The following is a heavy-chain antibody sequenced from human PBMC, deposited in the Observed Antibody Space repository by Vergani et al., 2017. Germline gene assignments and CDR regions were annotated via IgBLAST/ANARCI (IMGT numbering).Heavy chain of an antibody. CDR1: GFTFSSYS. V-gene: IGHV3-21*01. Sequence: EVQLVESGGGLVKPGGSLRLSCAASGFTFSSYSMNWVRQAPGKGLEWVSSISSSSSYIYYADSVKGRFTITRDNSKNTLYLQMNSLRAEDTAVYYCARSTGTTGTTGAFDIWGQGTMVTVSS. J-gene: IGHJ3*02. D-gene: IGHD1-1*01. CDR2: ISSSSSYI. CDR3: ARSTGTTGTTGAFDI.